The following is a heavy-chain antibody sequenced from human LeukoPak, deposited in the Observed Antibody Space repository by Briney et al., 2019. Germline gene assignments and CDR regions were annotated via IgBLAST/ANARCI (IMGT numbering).Heavy chain of an antibody. CDR1: GFTFSSYR. V-gene: IGHV3-74*01. J-gene: IGHJ4*02. Sequence: PGGSLRLSCAASGFTFSSYRMHWVRQAPGKGLEWVSYISSDSSSTNYADSVKGRVTISRDNAKNPLYLQMNRLGDEEPAVYYLVGGSHDFDYWGEATLVAVSS. CDR2: ISSDSSST. CDR3: VGGSHDFDY. D-gene: IGHD2-15*01.